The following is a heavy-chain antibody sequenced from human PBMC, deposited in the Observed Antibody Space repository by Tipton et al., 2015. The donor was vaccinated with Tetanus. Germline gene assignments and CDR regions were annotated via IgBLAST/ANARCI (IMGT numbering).Heavy chain of an antibody. D-gene: IGHD1-7*01. Sequence: SLRLSCAASGFTFNSYAMSWVRQAPGKGLEWVSSISAGGASPYYADSVRGRFTFSRDNSRNTLYLQMNSLRAEDTAMYYCAKGGWNYWFDPWGQGTLVTVSS. CDR1: GFTFNSYA. J-gene: IGHJ5*02. V-gene: IGHV3-23*01. CDR2: ISAGGASP. CDR3: AKGGWNYWFDP.